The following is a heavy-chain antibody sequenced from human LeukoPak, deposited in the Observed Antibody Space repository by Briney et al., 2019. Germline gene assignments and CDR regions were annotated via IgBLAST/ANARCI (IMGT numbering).Heavy chain of an antibody. J-gene: IGHJ4*02. V-gene: IGHV4-31*03. CDR1: GGSISSGGYY. Sequence: PSQTLSLTCTVSGGSISSGGYYWSWISQHPGKGLEWIGYIYYSGSTYYNPSLKSRVTISVDTSKNQFSLKLSSVTAADTAVYYCARGSWNDELRNGFDYWGQGTLVTVSS. CDR2: IYYSGST. D-gene: IGHD1-1*01. CDR3: ARGSWNDELRNGFDY.